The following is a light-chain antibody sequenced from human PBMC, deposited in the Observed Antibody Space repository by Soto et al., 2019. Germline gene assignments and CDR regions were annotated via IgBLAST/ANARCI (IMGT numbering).Light chain of an antibody. CDR3: CSYTVSGTYV. V-gene: IGLV2-14*01. CDR2: AVS. Sequence: QSVVTQPACVSGCPGQSITISCTGTSSDVGGYNYVSWYQQHPGKAPKLMIYAVSNRPSGVSNRFSGSKSGNTATLTISGLQAEDEADYYCCSYTVSGTYVFGTGTKVTVL. CDR1: SSDVGGYNY. J-gene: IGLJ1*01.